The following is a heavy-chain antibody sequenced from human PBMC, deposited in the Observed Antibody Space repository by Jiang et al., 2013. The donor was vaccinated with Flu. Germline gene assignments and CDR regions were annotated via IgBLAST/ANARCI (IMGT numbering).Heavy chain of an antibody. CDR3: ARAVITMVRGVIHHYYMDV. CDR2: IYHSGST. D-gene: IGHD3-10*01. J-gene: IGHJ6*03. V-gene: IGHV4-30-2*01. CDR1: GGSISSGGYS. Sequence: GPGLVKPSQTLSLTCAVSGGSISSGGYSWSWIRQPPGKGLEWIGYIYHSGSTYYNPSLKSRVTISVDRSKNQFSLKLSSVTAADTAVYYCARAVITMVRGVIHHYYMDVWGKGITVTVSS.